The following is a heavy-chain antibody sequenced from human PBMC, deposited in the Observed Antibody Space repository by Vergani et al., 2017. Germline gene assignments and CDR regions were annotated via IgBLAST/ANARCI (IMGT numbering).Heavy chain of an antibody. CDR1: GFPFSSYW. V-gene: IGHV3-7*01. CDR2: IKQDGSEK. J-gene: IGHJ6*02. CDR3: ARDRYYYGMDV. Sequence: EVQLVESGGGLVQPGGSLRLSCAASGFPFSSYWMRWVRQAPGKGLEWVANIKQDGSEKYYVDSVKGRFTISRDNAKNSLYLQMNSLRAEDTAVYYCARDRYYYGMDVWGQGTTVTVSS.